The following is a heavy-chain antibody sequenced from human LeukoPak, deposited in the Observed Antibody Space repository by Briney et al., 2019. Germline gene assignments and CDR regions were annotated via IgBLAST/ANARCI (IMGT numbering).Heavy chain of an antibody. J-gene: IGHJ4*02. Sequence: SETLSLTCTVSGYSISSGYYWGWIRQPPVKGLEWIGSIYHSGSTYYNPSLKSRVTISVDTSKNQFSLNLTSVTAADTAVYYCARGPERFLVPYHFDYWGQGILVAVSS. CDR3: ARGPERFLVPYHFDY. CDR2: IYHSGST. V-gene: IGHV4-38-2*02. CDR1: GYSISSGYY. D-gene: IGHD3-3*01.